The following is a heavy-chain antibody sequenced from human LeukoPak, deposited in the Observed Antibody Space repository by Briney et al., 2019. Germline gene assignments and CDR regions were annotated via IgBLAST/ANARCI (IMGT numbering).Heavy chain of an antibody. D-gene: IGHD3-22*01. CDR1: GGSISSSTYY. Sequence: SETLSLTCTVSGGSISSSTYYWGWIRQPPGKGLEWIGSMYYSGSTYYNPSLKSRVTISVDTSKNQFSVKLSSVTAADTAVYYCARGGYYGDYYFDYWGQGTLVTVSS. CDR2: MYYSGST. CDR3: ARGGYYGDYYFDY. V-gene: IGHV4-39*07. J-gene: IGHJ4*02.